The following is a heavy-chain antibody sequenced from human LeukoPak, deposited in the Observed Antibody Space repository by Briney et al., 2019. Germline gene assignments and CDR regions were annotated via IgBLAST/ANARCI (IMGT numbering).Heavy chain of an antibody. CDR2: IYYSGNT. D-gene: IGHD1-7*01. CDR3: ARSYGSSITGTVYYFDY. CDR1: GGSISSYY. Sequence: PSETLSLTCTVSGGSISSYYWSWIRQPPGKGLEWIGYIYYSGNTNYNPSLKSRVTISVDTSKNQFSLKLSSVTAADTAVYYCARSYGSSITGTVYYFDYWGQGTLVTVSS. J-gene: IGHJ4*02. V-gene: IGHV4-59*01.